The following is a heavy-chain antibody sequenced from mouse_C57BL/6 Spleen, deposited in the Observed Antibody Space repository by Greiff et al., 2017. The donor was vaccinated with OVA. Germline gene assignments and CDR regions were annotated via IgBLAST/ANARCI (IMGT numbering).Heavy chain of an antibody. CDR2: IDPSDSYT. V-gene: IGHV1-69*01. CDR1: GYTFTSYW. CDR3: ARGTGRRFDY. J-gene: IGHJ2*01. D-gene: IGHD4-1*01. Sequence: VQLQQPGAELVMPGASVKLSCKASGYTFTSYWMHWVKQRPGQGLEWIGEIDPSDSYTNYNQKFKGKSTLTVDKSSSTAYMQLSSLTSEDSAVYYCARGTGRRFDYWGQGTTLTVSS.